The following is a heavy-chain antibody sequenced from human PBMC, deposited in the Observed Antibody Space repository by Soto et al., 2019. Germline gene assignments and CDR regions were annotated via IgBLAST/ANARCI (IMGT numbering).Heavy chain of an antibody. CDR2: IYYSGST. CDR3: ATTTVTSFDY. V-gene: IGHV4-39*01. CDR1: GGSISGSSYY. J-gene: IGHJ4*02. Sequence: SETLSLTCTVSGGSISGSSYYWGWIRQPPGKGLEWIGSIYYSGSTYYNPSLKSRVTISVDTSKNQFSMKLSSVTAADTAVYYCATTTVTSFDYWGQGTLVTVSS. D-gene: IGHD4-17*01.